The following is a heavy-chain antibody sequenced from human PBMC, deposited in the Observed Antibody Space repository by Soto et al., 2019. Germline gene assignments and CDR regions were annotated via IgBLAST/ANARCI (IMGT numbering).Heavy chain of an antibody. D-gene: IGHD2-15*01. CDR3: AHLVVAGLTYYFDS. J-gene: IGHJ4*02. V-gene: IGHV2-5*02. Sequence: SGPRLVKRTQALTLTCTFSGFSLSTSAVGVGWIRQPPGKTLEWLAFIYWDDDKRYSPSLKSSLTITKDTSKNQVVLAMTNMDPVDTATYYCAHLVVAGLTYYFDSWGQGTLVTVSS. CDR2: IYWDDDK. CDR1: GFSLSTSAVG.